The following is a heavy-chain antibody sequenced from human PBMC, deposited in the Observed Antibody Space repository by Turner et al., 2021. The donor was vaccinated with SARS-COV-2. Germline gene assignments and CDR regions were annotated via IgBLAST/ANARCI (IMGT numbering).Heavy chain of an antibody. CDR3: ARDLFRGLRVGGMDV. CDR2: IWYDGSNR. D-gene: IGHD3-10*01. Sequence: QLQLVKSGGGGVQPGRSLGLSCAASGFTFGSYGMHWVRQAPGKGLEWVAVIWYDGSNRYYADSVKGRFTISRDNSKNTLYLQMNSLRAEDTAVYYCARDLFRGLRVGGMDVWGQGTTVTVSS. CDR1: GFTFGSYG. J-gene: IGHJ6*02. V-gene: IGHV3-33*01.